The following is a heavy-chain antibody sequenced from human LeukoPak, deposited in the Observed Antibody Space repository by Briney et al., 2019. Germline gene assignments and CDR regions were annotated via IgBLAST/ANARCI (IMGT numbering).Heavy chain of an antibody. Sequence: PSETLSLTCTVSGGSISSSSYYWGWIRQPPGKGLEWIGSIYYSGSTYYNPSLKSRVTISVDTSKNQFSLKLSSVTAADTAVYYCARKRYSYGNDAFDIWGQGTMVTVSS. CDR2: IYYSGST. CDR1: GGSISSSSYY. V-gene: IGHV4-39*07. CDR3: ARKRYSYGNDAFDI. J-gene: IGHJ3*02. D-gene: IGHD5-18*01.